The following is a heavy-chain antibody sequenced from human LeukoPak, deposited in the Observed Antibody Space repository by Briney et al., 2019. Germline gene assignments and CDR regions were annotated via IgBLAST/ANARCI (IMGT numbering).Heavy chain of an antibody. J-gene: IGHJ3*02. CDR1: GGSFSGYY. Sequence: KSSETLSLTCAVYGGSFSGYYWSWLSQPPGKGLEWIGEINHSGSTNYNPSLKSRVTISVDTSKNQFSLKLSSVTAADTAVYYCARVRQWLVQSDAFDIWGQGTMVTVSS. D-gene: IGHD6-19*01. CDR3: ARVRQWLVQSDAFDI. CDR2: INHSGST. V-gene: IGHV4-34*01.